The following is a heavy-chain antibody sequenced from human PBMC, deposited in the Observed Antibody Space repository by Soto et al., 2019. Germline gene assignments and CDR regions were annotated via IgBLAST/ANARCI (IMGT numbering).Heavy chain of an antibody. J-gene: IGHJ4*02. V-gene: IGHV3-33*01. CDR2: IWYDGSNK. CDR1: GFTFSGYG. D-gene: IGHD6-13*01. Sequence: QVQLVESGGGVVQPGRSLRLSCAASGFTFSGYGMHWVRQAPGKGLEWVAVIWYDGSNKYYADSVKGRFTISRDNSKNTLYLQMNSLRAEDTAVYYCARETDSSSWYLSMHYWGQGTLVTVSS. CDR3: ARETDSSSWYLSMHY.